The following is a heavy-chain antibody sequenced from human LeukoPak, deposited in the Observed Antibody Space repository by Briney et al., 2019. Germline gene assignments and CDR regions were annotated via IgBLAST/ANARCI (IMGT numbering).Heavy chain of an antibody. CDR1: GFTFSSYA. CDR3: ARGGRTGYCSGGSCYYYYGMDV. Sequence: PGRSLRLSCAASGFTFSSYAMHWVRQAPGKGLEWVAVISYDGSNKYYVDSGKGRFTISRDNSKTTLYLQMNSLSAEDTAVYCCARGGRTGYCSGGSCYYYYGMDVWGQGTTVTVSS. J-gene: IGHJ6*02. D-gene: IGHD2-15*01. V-gene: IGHV3-30-3*01. CDR2: ISYDGSNK.